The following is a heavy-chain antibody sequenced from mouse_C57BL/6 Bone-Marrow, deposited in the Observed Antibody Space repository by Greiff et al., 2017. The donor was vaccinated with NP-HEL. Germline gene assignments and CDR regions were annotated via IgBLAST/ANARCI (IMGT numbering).Heavy chain of an antibody. J-gene: IGHJ4*01. CDR3: ANMRLRPYYAMDY. CDR1: GYAFSSSW. CDR2: IYPGDGDT. V-gene: IGHV1-82*01. Sequence: QVQLKESGPELVKPGASVKISCKASGYAFSSSWMNWVKQRPGKGLEWIGRIYPGDGDTNYNGKFKGKATLTADKSSSTAYMQLSSLTSEDSAVYFCANMRLRPYYAMDYWGQGTSVTVSS. D-gene: IGHD2-4*01.